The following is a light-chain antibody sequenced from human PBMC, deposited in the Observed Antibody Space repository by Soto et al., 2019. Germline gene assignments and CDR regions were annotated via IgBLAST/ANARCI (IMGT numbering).Light chain of an antibody. CDR1: QSVSIY. Sequence: EIVMPQSPVTLSVSPGERATLSCRASQSVSIYLAWYQQKPGQAPRLLIYGASSRATGIPDRFSGSGSGTDFTLTISRLEPEDFAVYYCHQYDSWTFGQGTKVDI. CDR3: HQYDSWT. CDR2: GAS. J-gene: IGKJ1*01. V-gene: IGKV3-20*01.